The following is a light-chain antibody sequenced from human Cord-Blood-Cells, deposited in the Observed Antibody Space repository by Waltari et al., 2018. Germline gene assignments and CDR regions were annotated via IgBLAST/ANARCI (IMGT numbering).Light chain of an antibody. J-gene: IGKJ2*01. CDR1: QRVSSN. CDR2: GAS. Sequence: EIVMTQSPATLSVSPGERATLPCRASQRVSSNLAWYQQKPGRAPRLLIYGASTRATGIPARFSGSGSGTEFTLTISSLQSEDFAVYYCQQYNNWLTFGQGTKLEIK. V-gene: IGKV3-15*01. CDR3: QQYNNWLT.